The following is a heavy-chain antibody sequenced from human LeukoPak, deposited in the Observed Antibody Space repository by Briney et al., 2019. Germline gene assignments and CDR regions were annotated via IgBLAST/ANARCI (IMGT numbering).Heavy chain of an antibody. J-gene: IGHJ4*02. CDR3: ARAQFSGTYYVGYFDY. CDR2: ISSSGSTM. V-gene: IGHV3-48*04. CDR1: GFTFQTYS. D-gene: IGHD1-26*01. Sequence: GGSLRLSCTVSGFTFQTYSMNWVRQAPGKGLEWVSYISSSGSTMYYADSVKGRFTISRDNAKNSLYLQMNSLRAEDTAVYYCARAQFSGTYYVGYFDYWGQGTLVTVSS.